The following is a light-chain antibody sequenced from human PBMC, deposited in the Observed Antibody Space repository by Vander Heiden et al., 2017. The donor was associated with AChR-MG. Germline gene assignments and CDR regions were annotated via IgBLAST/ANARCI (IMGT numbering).Light chain of an antibody. CDR2: AAS. V-gene: IGKV1-39*01. CDR3: QQTHCNSYIYT. J-gene: IGKJ2*01. Sequence: DIQITQSPSSLAASVGDRGTITWRASQNINTYLHWYQQQPGKPPKLLISAASTLQRGAPSRFSGSGCGTDFTLTISSLKPEALATYYCQQTHCNSYIYTFGQGTNLEIK. CDR1: QNINTY.